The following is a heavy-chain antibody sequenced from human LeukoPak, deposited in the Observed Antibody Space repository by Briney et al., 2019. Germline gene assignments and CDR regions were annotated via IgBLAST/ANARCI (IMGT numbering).Heavy chain of an antibody. CDR1: GFTFSSYA. V-gene: IGHV3-23*01. Sequence: PGGSLRLSCAASGFTFSSYAMSWVRQAPGKGLEWVSAISGSGGSTYYADSVKGRFTISIDNSKNTLYLQMNSLRAEDTAVYYCAKVIGITFGGVIGGGRNYFDYWGQGTLVTVSS. CDR2: ISGSGGST. J-gene: IGHJ4*02. CDR3: AKVIGITFGGVIGGGRNYFDY. D-gene: IGHD3-16*02.